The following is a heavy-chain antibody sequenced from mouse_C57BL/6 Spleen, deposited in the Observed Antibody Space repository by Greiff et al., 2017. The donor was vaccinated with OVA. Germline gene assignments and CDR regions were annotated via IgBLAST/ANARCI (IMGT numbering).Heavy chain of an antibody. D-gene: IGHD3-2*02. CDR3: ARGSSGYLYYFDY. V-gene: IGHV1-82*01. CDR2: IYPGDGDT. Sequence: VKLVESGPELVKPGASVKISCKASGYAFSSSWMNWVKQRPGKGLEWIGRIYPGDGDTNYNGKFKGKATLTADKSSSTAYMQLSSLTSEDSAVYFCARGSSGYLYYFDYWGQGTTLTVSS. J-gene: IGHJ2*01. CDR1: GYAFSSSW.